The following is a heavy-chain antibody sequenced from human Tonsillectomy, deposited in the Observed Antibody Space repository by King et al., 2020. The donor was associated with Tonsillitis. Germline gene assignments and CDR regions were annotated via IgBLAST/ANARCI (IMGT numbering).Heavy chain of an antibody. CDR1: RDSVSSNSAA. D-gene: IGHD6-19*01. Sequence: VQLQQSGPGLVKPSQALSLTCVISRDSVSSNSAAWNWIRQSPSRGLEVLGRTYSRSKWFTDYAVSVKSRVTINADTSKNQFSLQLNSVTPDDTAVYYCARESGRSTFDALDVWGQGTVVTVSS. CDR3: ARESGRSTFDALDV. V-gene: IGHV6-1*01. CDR2: TYSRSKWFT. J-gene: IGHJ3*01.